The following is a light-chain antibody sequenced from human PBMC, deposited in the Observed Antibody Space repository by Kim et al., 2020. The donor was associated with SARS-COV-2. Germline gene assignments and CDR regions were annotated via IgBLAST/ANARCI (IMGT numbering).Light chain of an antibody. J-gene: IGLJ1*01. Sequence: GQRVTISCSGSSSNIGSNTVNWYQDLPGTAPKLLIYSNNQRPSGVPERFSGSKSGTSASLAISGLQSEDEADYYCAAWDDSLIGYVFGTGTKVTVL. V-gene: IGLV1-44*01. CDR2: SNN. CDR1: SSNIGSNT. CDR3: AAWDDSLIGYV.